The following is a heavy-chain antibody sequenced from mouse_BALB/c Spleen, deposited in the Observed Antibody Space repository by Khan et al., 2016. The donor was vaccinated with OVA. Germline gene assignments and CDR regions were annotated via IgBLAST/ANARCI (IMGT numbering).Heavy chain of an antibody. V-gene: IGHV5-6-4*01. CDR1: GFTFSSYS. Sequence: EVQLQESGGGLVKPGGSLRLSCAAPGFTFSSYSMSWVRQTPEKRLEWVATITSGGSYTYYPDSVQGRFTISRDNVKNTLYLQMSSLKSEDTAIYYCTRDRNYYGSSFYFDYWGQGTTLTVSS. D-gene: IGHD1-1*01. CDR3: TRDRNYYGSSFYFDY. J-gene: IGHJ2*01. CDR2: ITSGGSYT.